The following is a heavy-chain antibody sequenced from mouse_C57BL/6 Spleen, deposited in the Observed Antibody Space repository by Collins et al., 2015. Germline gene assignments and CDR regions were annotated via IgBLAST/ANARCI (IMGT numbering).Heavy chain of an antibody. D-gene: IGHD1-1*01. V-gene: IGHV1-50*01. J-gene: IGHJ4*01. CDR1: GYTFTSYW. Sequence: QVQLQQPGAELVKPGASVKLSCKASGYTFTSYWMQWVKQRPGQGLEWIGEIDPSDSYTNYNQKFKGKATLTVDTSSSTAYMQLSSLTSEDSAVYYCARYKNYYGYAMDYWGQGTSVTVSS. CDR2: IDPSDSYT. CDR3: ARYKNYYGYAMDY.